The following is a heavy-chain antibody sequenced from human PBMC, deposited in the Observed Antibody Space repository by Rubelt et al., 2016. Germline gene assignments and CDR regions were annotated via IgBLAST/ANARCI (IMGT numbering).Heavy chain of an antibody. CDR1: GGSFSGYY. CDR2: INHSGST. J-gene: IGHJ4*02. V-gene: IGHV4-34*01. Sequence: QVQLQQWGAGLLKPSETLSLTCADYGGSFSGYYWSWLRQPPGKGLEWIGEINHSGSTNYNPSLKSRGTISVDTSKNQFALKLSSVTAADTAVYYCARGKEGLGVTMMDYWGQGTLVTVSS. CDR3: ARGKEGLGVTMMDY. D-gene: IGHD3-22*01.